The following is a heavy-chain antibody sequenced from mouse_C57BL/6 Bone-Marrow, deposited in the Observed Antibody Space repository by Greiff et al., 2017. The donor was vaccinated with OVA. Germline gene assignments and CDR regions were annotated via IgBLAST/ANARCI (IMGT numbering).Heavy chain of an antibody. CDR1: GYAFSSYW. J-gene: IGHJ4*01. D-gene: IGHD1-1*01. CDR2: IYPGDGDT. CDR3: ARRGDYYYGSSYGAMDD. V-gene: IGHV1-80*01. Sequence: VQLVESGAELVKPGASVKISCKASGYAFSSYWMNWVKQRPGTGLEWIGQIYPGDGDTHYNGKFKGKATLTAAKSSSTAYMQLSSLTSEDSAVYVCARRGDYYYGSSYGAMDDWGQGTSVTVSS.